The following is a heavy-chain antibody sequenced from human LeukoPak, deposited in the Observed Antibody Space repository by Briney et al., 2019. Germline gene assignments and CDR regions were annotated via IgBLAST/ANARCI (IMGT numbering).Heavy chain of an antibody. J-gene: IGHJ4*02. CDR2: INWKGGST. Sequence: PGGSLRLSCAASGFPFSDYGMYWVRQAPGKGLEWVSGINWKGGSTGYADSVKGRFTISRDNAKNSLYLQMNSLRAEDTAVYYCARGTHYYDISGYDYWGQGTLVIVSS. V-gene: IGHV3-20*04. D-gene: IGHD3-22*01. CDR3: ARGTHYYDISGYDY. CDR1: GFPFSDYG.